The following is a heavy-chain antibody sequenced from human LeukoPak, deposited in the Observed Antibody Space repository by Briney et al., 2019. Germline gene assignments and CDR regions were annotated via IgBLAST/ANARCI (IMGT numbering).Heavy chain of an antibody. CDR3: ATEPRDY. CDR2: INPSGGST. Sequence: ASVKVSCKASGYTFTSYYMHWVRQAPGQGLEWMGIINPSGGSTSYAQKFQGRVTMTEDTSTDTAYMELSSLRSEDTAVYYCATEPRDYWGQGTLVTVSS. V-gene: IGHV1-46*01. J-gene: IGHJ4*02. CDR1: GYTFTSYY.